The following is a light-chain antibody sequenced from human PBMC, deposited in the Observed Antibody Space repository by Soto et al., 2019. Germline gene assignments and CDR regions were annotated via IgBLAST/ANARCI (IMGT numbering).Light chain of an antibody. Sequence: DIQMTQCPSTLSASAGDRVIITCLASQAVXRWMAWYQRKPGKAPKVLXANVSTLERGGPSRLSGSGSETEFTLTISGLQPYDFATYYCQHYNSDSEAFGQGTKVDIK. CDR3: QHYNSDSEA. J-gene: IGKJ1*01. CDR2: NVS. V-gene: IGKV1-5*01. CDR1: QAVXRW.